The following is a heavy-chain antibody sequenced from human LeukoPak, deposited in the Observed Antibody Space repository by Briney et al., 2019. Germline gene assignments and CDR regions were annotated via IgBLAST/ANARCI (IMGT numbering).Heavy chain of an antibody. CDR2: IYYSGNT. CDR1: GGSISSSSYS. J-gene: IGHJ4*02. V-gene: IGHV4-39*07. CDR3: ARGPFQDDILTGYPLTAVAFDY. Sequence: SETLSLTCTVSGGSISSSSYSWGWIRQPPGKGLEWIGSIYYSGNTYYNPSLKSRVTISVDTSKNQFSLKLSSVTAADTAVYYCARGPFQDDILTGYPLTAVAFDYWGQGALVTVSS. D-gene: IGHD3-9*01.